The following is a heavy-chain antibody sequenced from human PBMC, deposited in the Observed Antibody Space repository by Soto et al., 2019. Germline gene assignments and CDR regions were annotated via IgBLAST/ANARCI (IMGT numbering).Heavy chain of an antibody. CDR2: ISSSGSSV. D-gene: IGHD5-12*01. Sequence: GGSLRLSCAASRFTFSTYEMHWVRQAPGKGLKWVSCISSSGSSVYYADSVKGRFTISRDNSRNSLYLQMNSLRDEDTALYYCVRYCSSTLCNGVATRTFDYWGQGAMVTVYS. CDR3: VRYCSSTLCNGVATRTFDY. V-gene: IGHV3-48*03. CDR1: RFTFSTYE. J-gene: IGHJ4*02.